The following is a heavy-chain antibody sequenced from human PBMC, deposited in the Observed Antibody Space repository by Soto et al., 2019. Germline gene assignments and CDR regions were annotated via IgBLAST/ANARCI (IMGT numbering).Heavy chain of an antibody. D-gene: IGHD3-22*01. CDR1: GFTFSSYA. V-gene: IGHV3-23*01. CDR2: VSAGGGST. J-gene: IGHJ3*02. CDR3: AKFQRRVTTTPGLGAFDI. Sequence: GGSLRLSCAASGFTFSSYAMNWVRQAPGKGLEWVSTVSAGGGSTYYADSVKGRFTISRDNSKNTLYLQMSSLRAEDTAVYYCAKFQRRVTTTPGLGAFDIWGQGTMVTVSS.